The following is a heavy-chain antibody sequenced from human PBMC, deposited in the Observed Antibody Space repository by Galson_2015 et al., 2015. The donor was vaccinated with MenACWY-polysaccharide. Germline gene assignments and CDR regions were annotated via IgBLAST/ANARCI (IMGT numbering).Heavy chain of an antibody. J-gene: IGHJ3*01. CDR2: INTDGSST. CDR3: ARDPHCGAGCSIHDAFDF. Sequence: SLRLSCAASGFTFGTYWVHWVRQAPGEGLVWVSRINTDGSSTSYADSVKGRFTVSRDNAKNTVYLQMNSLRAEDTAVYYCARDPHCGAGCSIHDAFDFWAHGTKVTVSS. CDR1: GFTFGTYW. V-gene: IGHV3-74*01. D-gene: IGHD2-21*02.